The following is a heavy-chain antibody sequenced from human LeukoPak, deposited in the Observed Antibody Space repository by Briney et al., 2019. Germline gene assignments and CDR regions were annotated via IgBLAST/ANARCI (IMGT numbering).Heavy chain of an antibody. CDR3: ATSSYSSLSSFY. Sequence: ASVKVSCKASGYTFTGYFLHWVRQAPGQGLEWMGWINPNSGGTTFAQKFQGRVTMTRDTSISTAYMELSRLRSDDTAVYYCATSSYSSLSSFYWGQGTLVTVSS. D-gene: IGHD6-13*01. J-gene: IGHJ4*02. V-gene: IGHV1-2*02. CDR2: INPNSGGT. CDR1: GYTFTGYF.